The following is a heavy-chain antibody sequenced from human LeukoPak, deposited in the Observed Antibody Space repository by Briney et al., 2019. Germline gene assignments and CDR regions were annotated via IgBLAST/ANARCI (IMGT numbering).Heavy chain of an antibody. CDR2: INGDGSST. Sequence: GGSLRLSCAASGFTFSSYWMHWVRQAPGKGLVWVSRINGDGSSTSYADSVKGRFTISRDNAKNTLYLQMNSLRAEDTAVYYCASSLWFGELPFDYWGQGTLVTVSS. CDR1: GFTFSSYW. J-gene: IGHJ4*02. CDR3: ASSLWFGELPFDY. D-gene: IGHD3-10*01. V-gene: IGHV3-74*01.